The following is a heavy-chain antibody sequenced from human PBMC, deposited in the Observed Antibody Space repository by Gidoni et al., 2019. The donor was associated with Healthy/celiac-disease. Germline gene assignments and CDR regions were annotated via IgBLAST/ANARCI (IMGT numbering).Heavy chain of an antibody. V-gene: IGHV3-23*01. J-gene: IGHJ4*02. Sequence: EVQLLESGGGLVQPGGSLRLSCAASGFPFSSYAMSWVRQAPGTGLEWVSAISGSGGSTYYADSVKGRFTISRDNSKNTLYLQMNSLRAEDTAVYYCAKVRDGYNWQFDYWGQGTLVTVSS. CDR2: ISGSGGST. D-gene: IGHD5-12*01. CDR1: GFPFSSYA. CDR3: AKVRDGYNWQFDY.